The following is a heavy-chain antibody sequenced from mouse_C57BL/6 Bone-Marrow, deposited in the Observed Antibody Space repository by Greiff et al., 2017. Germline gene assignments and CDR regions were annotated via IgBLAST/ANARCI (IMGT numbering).Heavy chain of an antibody. CDR1: GFTFTDYY. CDR2: IRNKANGYTT. D-gene: IGHD2-5*01. Sequence: EVMLVESGGGLVQPGGSLSLSCAASGFTFTDYYMSWVRQPPGKALGWLGFIRNKANGYTTEYSASVKGRFTISRDNSQSILYLQMNALRAEDSATYYCARWGYYSNYDYYAMDYWGQGTSVTVSS. J-gene: IGHJ4*01. V-gene: IGHV7-3*01. CDR3: ARWGYYSNYDYYAMDY.